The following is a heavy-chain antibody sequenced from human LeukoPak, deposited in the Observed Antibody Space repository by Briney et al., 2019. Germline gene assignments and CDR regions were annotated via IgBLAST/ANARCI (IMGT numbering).Heavy chain of an antibody. CDR3: AREGAMVRGEPRYYNYYYMDV. D-gene: IGHD3-10*01. Sequence: GASVKVSCKASGYTFTSYYMHWVRQAPGQGLEWMGIINPSGGSTSYAQKFQGRVTMTRDMSTSTVYMELTRLRSDDTAVYYCAREGAMVRGEPRYYNYYYMDVWGTGTTVTVS. CDR2: INPSGGST. J-gene: IGHJ6*03. V-gene: IGHV1-46*01. CDR1: GYTFTSYY.